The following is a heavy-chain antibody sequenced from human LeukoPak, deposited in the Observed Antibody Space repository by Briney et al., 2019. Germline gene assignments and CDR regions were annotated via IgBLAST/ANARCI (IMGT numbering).Heavy chain of an antibody. Sequence: PSETLSLTCTVSGGSISIYNFYWGWVRQPPGKGLEWIGYISDSGSTNYNPSLQSRVTISVDTSKNQFSLKLYSVIASDTAVYYCARRRVGDLTVGSDTWFDPWGQGALVTVSS. CDR2: ISDSGST. J-gene: IGHJ5*02. CDR3: ARRRVGDLTVGSDTWFDP. V-gene: IGHV4-61*05. CDR1: GGSISIYNFY. D-gene: IGHD2-15*01.